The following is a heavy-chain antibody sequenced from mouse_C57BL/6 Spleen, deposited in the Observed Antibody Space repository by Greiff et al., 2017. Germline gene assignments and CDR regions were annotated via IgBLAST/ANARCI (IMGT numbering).Heavy chain of an antibody. CDR2: INPSTGGT. CDR1: GYSFTGYY. V-gene: IGHV1-42*01. CDR3: ARGGNCFDY. J-gene: IGHJ2*01. Sequence: VQLQQPGPELVKPGASVKISCKASGYSFTGYYMNWVKQSPEKSLEWIGEINPSTGGTTYNQKFKAKATLTVDKSSSTAYMQLKSLTSEDSAVYDCARGGNCFDYGGQGTTLTVSS.